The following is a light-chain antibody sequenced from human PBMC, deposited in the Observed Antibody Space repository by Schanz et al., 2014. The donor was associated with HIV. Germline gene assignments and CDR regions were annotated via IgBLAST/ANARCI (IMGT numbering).Light chain of an antibody. CDR1: SSNIGAGYD. CDR2: ENN. J-gene: IGLJ2*01. V-gene: IGLV1-40*01. CDR3: AAWDDSLSGRV. Sequence: QSVLTQPPSVSGAPGQRITISCTGSSSNIGAGYDVHWYQQVPGTAPKLLIYENNHRPSGVPDRISGSKSGTSASLAISGLRSEDEADYYCAAWDDSLSGRVFGGGTKLTVL.